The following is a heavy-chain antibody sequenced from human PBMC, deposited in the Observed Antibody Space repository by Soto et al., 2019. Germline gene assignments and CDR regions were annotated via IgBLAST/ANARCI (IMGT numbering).Heavy chain of an antibody. CDR1: GYTFTSYA. D-gene: IGHD6-13*01. CDR3: ARAWGGAAAGTEHDAFDI. J-gene: IGHJ3*02. Sequence: QVQLVQSGAEVKKPGASVKVSCKASGYTFTSYAMHWVRQAPGQRLEWMGWINAGNGNTKYSQKFQGRVTITRDTSASTGYMELSSLRSEDTAVYYCARAWGGAAAGTEHDAFDIWGQGTMVTVSS. CDR2: INAGNGNT. V-gene: IGHV1-3*01.